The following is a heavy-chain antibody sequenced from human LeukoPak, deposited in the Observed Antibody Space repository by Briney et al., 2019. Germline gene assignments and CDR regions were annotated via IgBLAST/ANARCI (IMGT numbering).Heavy chain of an antibody. CDR3: ASDRGYSYGYRYYYYMDV. D-gene: IGHD5-18*01. Sequence: GASVKVSCKASGYTFTGYYMHWVRQAPGQGLEWMGWINPNSGGTNYAQKFQGRVTMTRDTSISTAYMELSRLRSDDTAVYYCASDRGYSYGYRYYYYMDVWGKGTTVTVSS. CDR1: GYTFTGYY. J-gene: IGHJ6*03. V-gene: IGHV1-2*02. CDR2: INPNSGGT.